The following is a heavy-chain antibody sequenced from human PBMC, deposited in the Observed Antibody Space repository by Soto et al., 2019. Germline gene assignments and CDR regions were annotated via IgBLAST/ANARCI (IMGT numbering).Heavy chain of an antibody. CDR1: GFTFSSYA. Sequence: PGGSLRLSCEVSGFTFSSYAMSWVRQAPGRGLEWVSSISGSGCSTYHADSVTGRFTISRDNSKNTVFLQTNSLRAEDTAVYYCAKDSPYSASYKEDGFDIWGQGSLVTVSS. CDR2: ISGSGCST. J-gene: IGHJ3*02. V-gene: IGHV3-23*01. CDR3: AKDSPYSASYKEDGFDI. D-gene: IGHD1-26*01.